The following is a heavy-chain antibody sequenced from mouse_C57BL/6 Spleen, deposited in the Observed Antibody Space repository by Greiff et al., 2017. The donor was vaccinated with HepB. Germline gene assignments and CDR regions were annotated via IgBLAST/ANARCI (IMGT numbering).Heavy chain of an antibody. CDR1: GYTFTDYE. D-gene: IGHD4-1*01. J-gene: IGHJ2*01. V-gene: IGHV1-15*01. CDR2: IDPETGGT. Sequence: QVQLKQSGAELVRPGASVTLSCKASGYTFTDYEMHWVKQTPVHGLEWTGAIDPETGGTAYNQKFKGKAILTADKSSSTAYMELRSLTSEDSAVYYCTLTGLDYWGQGTTLTVSS. CDR3: TLTGLDY.